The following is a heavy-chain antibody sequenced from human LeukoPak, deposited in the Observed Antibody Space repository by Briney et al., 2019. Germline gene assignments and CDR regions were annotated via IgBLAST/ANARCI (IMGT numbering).Heavy chain of an antibody. J-gene: IGHJ4*02. CDR3: ARNYYGSGSYIGDDY. CDR1: GGTFSRCA. D-gene: IGHD3-10*01. CDR2: IIPIFGTA. V-gene: IGHV1-69*13. Sequence: SVKVSCKAFGGTFSRCAISWVRQAPGHGLGWMGGIIPIFGTANYAQKLQGRVTITADESTSTAYMELSSLRSEDTAVYYCARNYYGSGSYIGDDYWGQGTLVTVSS.